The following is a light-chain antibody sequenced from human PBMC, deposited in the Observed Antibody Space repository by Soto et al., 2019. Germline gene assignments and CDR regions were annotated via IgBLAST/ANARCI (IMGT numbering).Light chain of an antibody. Sequence: DIVLTQSPGTLSLSPGESVTLSCRASQSVSSSHLAWYQQKPGQAPRLFIYGASSRATGIPDRFSGSGSGTDFTLTISRLQPEDFAVYSCQHYGNSLTFGGGTKVEIK. CDR3: QHYGNSLT. V-gene: IGKV3-20*01. CDR2: GAS. CDR1: QSVSSSH. J-gene: IGKJ4*01.